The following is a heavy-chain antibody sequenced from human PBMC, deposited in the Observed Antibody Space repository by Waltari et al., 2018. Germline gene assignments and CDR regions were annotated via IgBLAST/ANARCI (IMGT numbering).Heavy chain of an antibody. CDR1: GCRFGVYA. J-gene: IGHJ6*02. CDR3: TRDEGFYYYYGLDV. Sequence: QLQLVEAGGGVVPPGGSPRRPCGGSGCRFGVYAPHWVRQSPGRGLEWVAVISYDGTQKYFADSVRGRFTISRDNSKNIFYLQMDSLRNDDTGVYYCTRDEGFYYYYGLDVWGQGTTVNVSS. V-gene: IGHV3-30-3*01. CDR2: ISYDGTQK.